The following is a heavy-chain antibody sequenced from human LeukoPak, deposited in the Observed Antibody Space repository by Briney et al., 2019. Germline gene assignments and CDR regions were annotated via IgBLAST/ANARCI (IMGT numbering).Heavy chain of an antibody. Sequence: PGGSLRLSCAASGFTVSSNYMSWVRQAPGKGLEWVSVIYRGGSTYYADSVKGRFTISRDSSQNTLYLQMKSLRAEDTAVYYCARGLNDYGDYGGFLYWGQGTLVTVSS. J-gene: IGHJ4*02. V-gene: IGHV3-53*01. D-gene: IGHD4-17*01. CDR2: IYRGGST. CDR1: GFTVSSNY. CDR3: ARGLNDYGDYGGFLY.